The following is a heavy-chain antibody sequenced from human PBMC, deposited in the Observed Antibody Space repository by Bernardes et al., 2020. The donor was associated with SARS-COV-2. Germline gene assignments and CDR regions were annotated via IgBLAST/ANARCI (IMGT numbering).Heavy chain of an antibody. CDR1: GYTFTNYD. CDR3: ARGPIGVAGTRVFDWFDP. D-gene: IGHD6-19*01. Sequence: ASVKVSCKASGYTFTNYDISWVRQAAGQGLEWMGWMNPDSANTGYAQKFQGRITMTRNTSISTAYMELSSLRSEDTAVYYCARGPIGVAGTRVFDWFDPWGQGTLVTVSS. V-gene: IGHV1-8*01. CDR2: MNPDSANT. J-gene: IGHJ5*02.